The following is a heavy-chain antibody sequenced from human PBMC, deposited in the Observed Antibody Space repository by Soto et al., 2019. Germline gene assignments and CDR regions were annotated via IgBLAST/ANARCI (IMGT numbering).Heavy chain of an antibody. CDR1: GGSFSDYSWN. D-gene: IGHD3-10*01. J-gene: IGHJ5*02. CDR2: INHSGST. V-gene: IGHV4-34*01. Sequence: PAETLSLTCAASGGSFSDYSWNWNWIRQPPGKGLEWIGEINHSGSTNHNPSLERLVTLSLDTSKNQFSLILTSVTAADTPVYYCARGPLWFGGCWFDPWGQGTMVTVSS. CDR3: ARGPLWFGGCWFDP.